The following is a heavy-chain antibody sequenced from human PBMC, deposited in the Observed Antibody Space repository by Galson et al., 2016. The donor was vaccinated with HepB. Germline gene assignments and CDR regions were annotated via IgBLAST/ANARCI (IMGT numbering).Heavy chain of an antibody. D-gene: IGHD2-15*01. CDR1: GFSFSTYT. V-gene: IGHV3-23*01. CDR2: FDFHTGWT. J-gene: IGHJ5*02. Sequence: SLRLSCAASGFSFSTYTMGWVRQAPGKGLGWVSTFDFHTGWTLYADSVKGLFTISRDTSKNTLYLQMNSLRAEDTAVYYCARNRHCSGGSCYGAWGQGTLVTVSS. CDR3: ARNRHCSGGSCYGA.